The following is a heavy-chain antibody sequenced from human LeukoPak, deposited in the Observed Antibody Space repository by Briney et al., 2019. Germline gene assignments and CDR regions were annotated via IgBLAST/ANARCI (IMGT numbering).Heavy chain of an antibody. D-gene: IGHD2-2*01. Sequence: GGSLRLSCAASGFNFSSYGMHWVRQAPGKGLGWVAFIRNDGSIKYYADSVKGRFTISRDNSKNTLYLQINSLRAEDTAVYYCAKDQPTAYFDYWGQGSLVTVSS. V-gene: IGHV3-30*02. J-gene: IGHJ4*02. CDR2: IRNDGSIK. CDR1: GFNFSSYG. CDR3: AKDQPTAYFDY.